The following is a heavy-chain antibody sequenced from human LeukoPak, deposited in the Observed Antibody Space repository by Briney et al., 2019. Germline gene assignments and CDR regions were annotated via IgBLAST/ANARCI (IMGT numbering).Heavy chain of an antibody. J-gene: IGHJ5*01. CDR3: AKDSARIGSSYSYNWFDF. CDR1: GFNFDDYA. D-gene: IGHD3-10*01. Sequence: GGSLRLSCAASGFNFDDYAIHWVRQGPEKGLEWVSVISGDDGSAHFADSVKGRFTVSRDKSRNSLYLQMSSLRTEDTALYFCAKDSARIGSSYSYNWFDFWGQGTLVTVSS. CDR2: ISGDDGSA. V-gene: IGHV3-43*02.